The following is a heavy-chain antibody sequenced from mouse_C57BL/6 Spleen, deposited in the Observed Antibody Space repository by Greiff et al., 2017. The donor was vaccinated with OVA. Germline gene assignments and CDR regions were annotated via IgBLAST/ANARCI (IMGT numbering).Heavy chain of an antibody. V-gene: IGHV1-76*01. J-gene: IGHJ2*01. CDR1: GYTFTDYY. CDR3: ARETTVVAKEVYFDY. D-gene: IGHD1-1*01. CDR2: IYPGSGNT. Sequence: QVQLQQSGAELVRPGASVKLSCKASGYTFTDYYINWVKQRPGQGLEWIARIYPGSGNTYYNEKFKGKATLTAEKSSSTAYMQLSSLTSEDSAGYFCARETTVVAKEVYFDYWGQGTTLTVSS.